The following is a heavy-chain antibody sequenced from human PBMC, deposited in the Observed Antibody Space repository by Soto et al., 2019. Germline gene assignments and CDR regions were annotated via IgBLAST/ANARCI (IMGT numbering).Heavy chain of an antibody. D-gene: IGHD3-22*01. CDR2: IIPIFGTA. J-gene: IGHJ6*02. CDR1: GGTFSSYA. Sequence: QVQLVQSGAEVKKPGSSVKVSCKASGGTFSSYAISWVRQAPGQGLEWMGGIIPIFGTANYAQKFQGRVTITADESTSTAYMELSSLRSEDTAVYYCARSDYYYDSSGYHPLDYYGMDVWGQGTTVAVSS. V-gene: IGHV1-69*01. CDR3: ARSDYYYDSSGYHPLDYYGMDV.